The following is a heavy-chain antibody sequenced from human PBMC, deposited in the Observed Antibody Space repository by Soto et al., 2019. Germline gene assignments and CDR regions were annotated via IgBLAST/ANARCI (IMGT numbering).Heavy chain of an antibody. D-gene: IGHD4-4*01. CDR1: GFTFSSYA. Sequence: QVQLVESGGGVVQPGRSLRLSCAASGFTFSSYAMHCVRQVPGKGLEWVAVISYDGSNKYYADSVKGRFTISRDNSKNTLYLHMNSLSAEDTAVYYCARPLWRDDYNWGYFDLWGRGTLVTVSS. J-gene: IGHJ2*01. CDR2: ISYDGSNK. CDR3: ARPLWRDDYNWGYFDL. V-gene: IGHV3-30-3*01.